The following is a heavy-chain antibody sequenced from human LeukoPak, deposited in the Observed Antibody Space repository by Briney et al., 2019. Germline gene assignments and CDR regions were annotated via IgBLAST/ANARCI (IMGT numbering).Heavy chain of an antibody. CDR3: ATMYSSSWYFDY. Sequence: SETLSLTCTVSGGSISSSSYYWGWIRQPPGKGLEWIGSIYYSGGTYYNPSLKSRVTISVDTSKNQFSLKLSSVTAADTAVYYCATMYSSSWYFDYWGQGTLVTVSS. CDR1: GGSISSSSYY. V-gene: IGHV4-39*01. CDR2: IYYSGGT. D-gene: IGHD6-13*01. J-gene: IGHJ4*02.